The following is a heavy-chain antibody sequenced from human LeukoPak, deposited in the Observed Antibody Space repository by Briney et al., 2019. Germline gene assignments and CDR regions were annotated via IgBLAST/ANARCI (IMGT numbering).Heavy chain of an antibody. Sequence: PGASLRLSCAASGFTFSSYAMSWVRQAPGKGLEWVSAISGSGGSTYYADSVKGRFTISRDNSKNTLYLQMNSLRAEDTAVYYCAKHYYDSSGHPQYTSLDYWGQGTLVTVSS. CDR2: ISGSGGST. D-gene: IGHD3-22*01. CDR3: AKHYYDSSGHPQYTSLDY. J-gene: IGHJ4*02. V-gene: IGHV3-23*01. CDR1: GFTFSSYA.